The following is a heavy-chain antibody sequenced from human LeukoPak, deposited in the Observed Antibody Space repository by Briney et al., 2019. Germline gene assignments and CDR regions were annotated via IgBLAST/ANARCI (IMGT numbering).Heavy chain of an antibody. CDR2: INPNSGGT. Sequence: ASVTVSCTASGYTFTVYYMHWVRQAPGQGLEWMGRINPNSGGTNYAQKFQGRVTMTRDTSISTAYMELSRLRSDDTAVYYCAREGLVSSWSYFDYWGQGTLVTVSS. J-gene: IGHJ4*02. CDR3: AREGLVSSWSYFDY. D-gene: IGHD6-13*01. V-gene: IGHV1-2*06. CDR1: GYTFTVYY.